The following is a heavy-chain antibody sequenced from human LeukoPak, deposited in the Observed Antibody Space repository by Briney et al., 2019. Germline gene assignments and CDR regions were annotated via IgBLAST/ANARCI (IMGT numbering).Heavy chain of an antibody. Sequence: SETLSFTGTVSGGSISSFYWSWIGQPPGKGLKWIGYICYSRGTSYNPSLESRVTITVDTSKNQFSLKLSSVTAADTAVYDCARTSYSTTAFDDWGHRTLVTAAS. CDR2: ICYSRGT. D-gene: IGHD6-13*01. CDR3: ARTSYSTTAFDD. CDR1: GGSISSFY. J-gene: IGHJ4*01. V-gene: IGHV4-59*08.